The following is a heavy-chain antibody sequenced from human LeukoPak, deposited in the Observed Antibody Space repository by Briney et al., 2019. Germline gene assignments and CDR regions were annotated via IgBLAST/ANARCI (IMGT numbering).Heavy chain of an antibody. CDR3: ASPMTDY. V-gene: IGHV3-30*04. Sequence: GRSLRLSCAASGFTFSSYALHWVRQAPGKGPEWVALMSFDGNNKWYADSVKGRFTISRDNSKNTLYLQMNGLRAEDTAVYYCASPMTDYWGQGTLVTVSS. CDR2: MSFDGNNK. D-gene: IGHD3-22*01. CDR1: GFTFSSYA. J-gene: IGHJ4*02.